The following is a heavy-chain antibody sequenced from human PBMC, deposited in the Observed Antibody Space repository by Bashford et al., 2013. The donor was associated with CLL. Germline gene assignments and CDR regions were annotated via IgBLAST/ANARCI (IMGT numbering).Heavy chain of an antibody. V-gene: IGHV3-74*01. D-gene: IGHD3-22*01. CDR2: INSDGSST. CDR3: ARGYYYDSSGYFPIDY. Sequence: SLRLSCAASGFTFSSYWMHWVRQAPGKGLVWVSRINSDGSSTSYADSVKGRFTISRDNAKNTLYLQMNSLRAEDTAVYYCARGYYYDSSGYFPIDYWGQGTLVTVSS. J-gene: IGHJ4*02. CDR1: GFTFSSYW.